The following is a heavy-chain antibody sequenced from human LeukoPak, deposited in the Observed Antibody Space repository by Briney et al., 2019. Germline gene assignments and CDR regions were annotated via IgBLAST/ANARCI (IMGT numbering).Heavy chain of an antibody. CDR1: GFTFSSYA. CDR3: AKESYYDSSGSFYFDY. V-gene: IGHV3-23*01. J-gene: IGHJ4*02. D-gene: IGHD3-22*01. CDR2: ISGSGDNT. Sequence: GGSPRLSCAASGFTFSSYAMSWVRQAPGKGLEWVSGISGSGDNTYYADSVKGRFTISRDNSKNTLYVQVNSLGTEDTAAYYCAKESYYDSSGSFYFDYWGQGTLVTVSS.